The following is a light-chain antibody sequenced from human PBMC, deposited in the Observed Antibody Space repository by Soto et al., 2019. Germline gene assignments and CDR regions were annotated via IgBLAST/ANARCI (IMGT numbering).Light chain of an antibody. Sequence: QSALTQPASVSGSPGQSITISCTGTSSDVGGYNDVSWYQQHPGKAPKLMIYEVKNRSSGVSNRFSGSKSGNTASLTISGLQAEDEADYYCSSYTTTNTYVFGTGTKLTVL. J-gene: IGLJ1*01. CDR2: EVK. CDR1: SSDVGGYND. CDR3: SSYTTTNTYV. V-gene: IGLV2-14*01.